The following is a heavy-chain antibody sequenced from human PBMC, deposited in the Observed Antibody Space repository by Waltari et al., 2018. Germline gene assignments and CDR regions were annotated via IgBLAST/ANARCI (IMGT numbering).Heavy chain of an antibody. J-gene: IGHJ5*02. CDR2: INPNSGGT. D-gene: IGHD6-13*01. V-gene: IGHV1-2*02. CDR1: GYTFTGYY. CDR3: ARSPLFIAAEGIGNWFDP. Sequence: QVQLVQSGAEVKKPGASVKVSCKASGYTFTGYYMHWVRQAHGQGLEWMGWINPNSGGTNYAQKFQGRVTMTRDTSISTAYMELSRLRSDDTAVYYCARSPLFIAAEGIGNWFDPWGQGTLVTVSS.